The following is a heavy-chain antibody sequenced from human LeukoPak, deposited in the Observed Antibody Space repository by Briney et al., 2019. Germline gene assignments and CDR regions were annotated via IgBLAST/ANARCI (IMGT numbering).Heavy chain of an antibody. J-gene: IGHJ4*02. V-gene: IGHV4-38-2*02. CDR3: ARWASISREPGGFFDH. D-gene: IGHD1-14*01. Sequence: PSETLSLTCTVSGDSVTNDFFWGWVRQPPGKELEWIGSFCLGRDTYYRPSLKSRVTISVDTSKNQFSLNLNSVTAADTAVYYCARWASISREPGGFFDHGGQETMVTVSS. CDR1: GDSVTNDFF. CDR2: FCLGRDT.